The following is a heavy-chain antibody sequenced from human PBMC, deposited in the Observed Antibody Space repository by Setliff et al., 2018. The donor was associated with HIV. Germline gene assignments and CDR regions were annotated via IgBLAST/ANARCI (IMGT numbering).Heavy chain of an antibody. CDR2: IFNSGSS. J-gene: IGHJ4*02. CDR3: ARGVEFDY. Sequence: SETLSLTCTVSGDSIISGDYYWSWIRQSPGKGLEWIGTIFNSGSSYYNPSLKSRVTISVDTSKNQFSLKLSSVTAADTAVYYCARGVEFDYWGQGTLGTVSS. CDR1: GDSIISGDYY. V-gene: IGHV4-39*07.